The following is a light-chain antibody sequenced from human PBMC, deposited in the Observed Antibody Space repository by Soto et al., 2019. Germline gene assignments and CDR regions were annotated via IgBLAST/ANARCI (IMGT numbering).Light chain of an antibody. V-gene: IGKV3-11*01. CDR2: DAS. CDR1: QSVSGY. CDR3: QQRSNWPST. J-gene: IGKJ4*02. Sequence: IVWTQSPAPLSLSPGPRATLSSRALQSVSGYLAWSQQKPGQAPRLLIYDASNRATGIPSRFSGSGSGTDFTLTITSLEPEDFAVYYCQQRSNWPSTCGGGTKVEI.